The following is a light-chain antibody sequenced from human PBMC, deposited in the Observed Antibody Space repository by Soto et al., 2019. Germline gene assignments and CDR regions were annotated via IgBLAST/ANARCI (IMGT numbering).Light chain of an antibody. Sequence: EIVWTQSPATLSLSPGERATLSCSASQSVSSYLAWYQQKPGQAPRLLIYDASNRATGVPARFSGSGSGTDFTFTISSLEPEDFAVYYCQQRSNWPLTFGGGTKVEIK. V-gene: IGKV3-11*01. J-gene: IGKJ4*01. CDR3: QQRSNWPLT. CDR2: DAS. CDR1: QSVSSY.